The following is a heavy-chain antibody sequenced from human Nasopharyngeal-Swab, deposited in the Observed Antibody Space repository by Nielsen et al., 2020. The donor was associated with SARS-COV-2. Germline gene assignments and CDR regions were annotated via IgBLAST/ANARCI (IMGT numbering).Heavy chain of an antibody. Sequence: LSLTCAASGFLFSRYAMHWVRQAPGKGLEWAAIISDDGSTDFYADSVKGRFTISRDNSNNTLYLQMNNPRAEDTAVYYCARETSVGYNYFGDYWGQGTLVTVSS. CDR3: ARETSVGYNYFGDY. CDR2: ISDDGSTD. D-gene: IGHD5-24*01. CDR1: GFLFSRYA. V-gene: IGHV3-30*04. J-gene: IGHJ4*02.